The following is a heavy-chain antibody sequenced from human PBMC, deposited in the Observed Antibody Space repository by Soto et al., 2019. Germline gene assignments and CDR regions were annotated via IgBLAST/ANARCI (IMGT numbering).Heavy chain of an antibody. CDR1: GFTFSSYS. J-gene: IGHJ4*02. V-gene: IGHV3-48*01. Sequence: PGGSLRHSCAASGFTFSSYSMNWVRQAPGKGLEWVSYISSSSSTIFYTDSVKGRFTVSRDNAKNSLYLQMNSLRAEDTAVYYCASFSYYDDSSGPPSYCGQRTPVTVSS. CDR2: ISSSSSTI. D-gene: IGHD3-22*01. CDR3: ASFSYYDDSSGPPSY.